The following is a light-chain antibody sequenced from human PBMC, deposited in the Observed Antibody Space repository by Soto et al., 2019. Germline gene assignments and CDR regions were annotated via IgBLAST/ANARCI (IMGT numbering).Light chain of an antibody. Sequence: DIQMAQSPASLSASVGYRFNISCRAGQSIAKYLNWYQKKKGKAPKLLIYRASTLRSGVPSTLSGSGYGTDLTLTISSMQTEDFAIYYCQQSYTTTPTFGHGTKVDIK. CDR3: QQSYTTTPT. CDR1: QSIAKY. CDR2: RAS. V-gene: IGKV1-39*01. J-gene: IGKJ1*01.